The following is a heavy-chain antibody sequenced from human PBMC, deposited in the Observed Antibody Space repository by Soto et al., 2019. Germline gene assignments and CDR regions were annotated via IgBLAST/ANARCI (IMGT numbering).Heavy chain of an antibody. J-gene: IGHJ3*01. CDR3: TKDFTIFSVVGAFDV. V-gene: IGHV3-9*03. Sequence: EVQLVESGGGLVQPGRSLRLSCSASGFRFEDYVMHWVRQAPGKGLEWVSRISWDSGSVAYADSVKGRFTISRDNAKNSLYLQMTSLRADDMAVYFCTKDFTIFSVVGAFDVWGQGTVVTVSS. CDR1: GFRFEDYV. CDR2: ISWDSGSV. D-gene: IGHD3-3*01.